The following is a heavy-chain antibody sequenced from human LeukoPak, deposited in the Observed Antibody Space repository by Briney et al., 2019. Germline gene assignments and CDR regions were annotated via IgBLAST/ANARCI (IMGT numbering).Heavy chain of an antibody. J-gene: IGHJ5*02. CDR3: ARGSYCSSTSCFRNWFDP. CDR2: IYYSGST. V-gene: IGHV4-61*08. Sequence: PSQTLSLTCAVSGGSISSGGYSWSWIRQPPGKGLEWIGYIYYSGSTNYNPSLKSRVTISVDTSKNQFSLKLSSVTAADTAVYYCARGSYCSSTSCFRNWFDPWGQGTLVTVSS. CDR1: GGSISSGGYS. D-gene: IGHD2-2*01.